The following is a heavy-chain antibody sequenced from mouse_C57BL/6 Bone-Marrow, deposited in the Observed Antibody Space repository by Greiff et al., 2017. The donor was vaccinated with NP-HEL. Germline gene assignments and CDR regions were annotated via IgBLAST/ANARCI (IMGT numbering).Heavy chain of an antibody. J-gene: IGHJ3*01. D-gene: IGHD1-1*02. Sequence: QVQLQQSGPELVKPGASVKISCKASGYAFSSSWMNWVKQRPGKGLEWIGRIYPGDGDTNYNGKFKGKATLTADKSSSTAYMQLSSLTSEDSAVYFCARGRGVGPFAYWGQGTLVTVSA. CDR3: ARGRGVGPFAY. V-gene: IGHV1-82*01. CDR1: GYAFSSSW. CDR2: IYPGDGDT.